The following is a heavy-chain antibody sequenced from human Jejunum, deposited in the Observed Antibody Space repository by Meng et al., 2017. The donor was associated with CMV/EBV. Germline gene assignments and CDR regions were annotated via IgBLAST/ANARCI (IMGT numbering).Heavy chain of an antibody. CDR2: IKQDGSGR. D-gene: IGHD3-10*01. CDR1: GFTTSRCW. Sequence: ASAGFTTSRCWRSWVSQAPGKGLEWVANIKQDGSGRWYVDSVKGRFTIPRDNAKNSLYLEMSTLRVEDTAVYYCAREGGEGPYFDYWGQGTLVTVSS. J-gene: IGHJ4*02. CDR3: AREGGEGPYFDY. V-gene: IGHV3-7*01.